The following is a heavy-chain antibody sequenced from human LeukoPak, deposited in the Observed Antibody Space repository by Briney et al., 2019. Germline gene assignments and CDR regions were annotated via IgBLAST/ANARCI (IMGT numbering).Heavy chain of an antibody. V-gene: IGHV3-21*01. Sequence: PGGSLRLSCAASGFTFSSYSMNWVRQAPGKGLEWVSSISSSSSYIYYADSVKGRFTISRDNAKNSLYLQMNSLRAEDTAVYYCARGPPYSSGWSWEGYWGRGTLVTVSS. CDR1: GFTFSSYS. CDR3: ARGPPYSSGWSWEGY. D-gene: IGHD6-19*01. CDR2: ISSSSSYI. J-gene: IGHJ4*02.